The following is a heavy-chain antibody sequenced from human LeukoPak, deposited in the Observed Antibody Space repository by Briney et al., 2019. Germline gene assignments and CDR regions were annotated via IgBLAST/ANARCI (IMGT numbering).Heavy chain of an antibody. D-gene: IGHD3-22*01. CDR1: GYIFPEYY. CDR3: AREYYDSSGRKYAFDM. V-gene: IGHV1-2*02. Sequence: ASVKVSCKASGYIFPEYYIHWVRQAPGQGLEGMGSNDPEMGGTKDAQRIHGRDSMTRDTSINTAFIELSRLRSDDTAVYFCAREYYDSSGRKYAFDMWGQGTMVTVSS. J-gene: IGHJ3*02. CDR2: NDPEMGGT.